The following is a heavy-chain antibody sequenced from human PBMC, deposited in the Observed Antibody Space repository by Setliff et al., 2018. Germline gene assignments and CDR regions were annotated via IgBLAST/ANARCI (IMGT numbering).Heavy chain of an antibody. J-gene: IGHJ6*03. Sequence: SETLSLTCTVSGGSISSGDYYWSWIRQPPGKGLEWIGSIYYSGSTYYNPSLKSRVTISVDTSKNQFSLKLSSVTAADTAVYYCARDEFLEGSYYYYYYMDVWGKGTTVTVSS. CDR1: GGSISSGDYY. CDR3: ARDEFLEGSYYYYYYMDV. D-gene: IGHD3-3*01. CDR2: IYYSGST. V-gene: IGHV4-39*02.